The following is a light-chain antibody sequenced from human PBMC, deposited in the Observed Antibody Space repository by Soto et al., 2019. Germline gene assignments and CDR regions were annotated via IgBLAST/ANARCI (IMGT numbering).Light chain of an antibody. J-gene: IGKJ2*01. CDR1: QAIPNF. CDR2: APS. Sequence: HLPQPPPSLLASLANQVTTTARPIQAIPNFLAWFQQRPGEAPKLLFFAPSTLQTGVPSRFTGSGSGTQFTLTIRNLQPEDFATYFCQQIKNYPRATFGQGTRLEIK. V-gene: IGKV1-9*01. CDR3: QQIKNYPRAT.